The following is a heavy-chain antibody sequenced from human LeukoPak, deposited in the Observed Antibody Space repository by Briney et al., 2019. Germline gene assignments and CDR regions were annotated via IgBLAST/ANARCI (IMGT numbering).Heavy chain of an antibody. CDR1: GITFSSYG. V-gene: IGHV3-30*02. J-gene: IGHJ4*02. D-gene: IGHD5-24*01. CDR2: IRCDGSNK. Sequence: PGGSLRVSCAVSGITFSSYGMHWVRQAPGKGLEWVAFIRCDGSNKYYADSVKGRFTISRDNAKNSLYLQMNSLRAEDTALYYCAKVKVNYRDGYNPDGYYFDYWGQGTLVTVSS. CDR3: AKVKVNYRDGYNPDGYYFDY.